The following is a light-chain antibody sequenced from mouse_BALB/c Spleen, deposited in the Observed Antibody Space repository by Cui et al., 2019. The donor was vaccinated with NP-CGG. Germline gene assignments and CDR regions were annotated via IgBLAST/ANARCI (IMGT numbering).Light chain of an antibody. V-gene: IGLV1*01. CDR1: TGAVTTSNY. CDR2: GTN. J-gene: IGLJ1*01. CDR3: ALWYSNHWV. Sequence: AVVTQESAPTTSPGETVTLTCRSTTGAVTTSNYANWVQEKPDHLFTGLIGGTNNRAPGVPARFTGSLIGDKAALTITGAQTEDAAIYFCALWYSNHWVFGGGTKLTVL.